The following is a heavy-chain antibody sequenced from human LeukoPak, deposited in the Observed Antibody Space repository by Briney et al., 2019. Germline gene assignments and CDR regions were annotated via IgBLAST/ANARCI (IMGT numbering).Heavy chain of an antibody. CDR2: IKQDGSEK. CDR3: ARGDYSYYYGMDV. V-gene: IGHV3-7*03. Sequence: GGSLRLSCAASGFTFSSYWMSWVRQAPGKGLEWVANIKQDGSEKYYVDSVKGRFTISRDNAKNSLYLQMNSLRAEDTAVYYCARGDYSYYYGMDVWGKGTSVTVSS. CDR1: GFTFSSYW. J-gene: IGHJ6*04.